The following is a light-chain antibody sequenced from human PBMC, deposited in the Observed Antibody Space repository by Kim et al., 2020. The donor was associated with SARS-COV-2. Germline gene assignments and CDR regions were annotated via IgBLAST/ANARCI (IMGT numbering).Light chain of an antibody. Sequence: LTQPASVSGSLGQSITISCTGTSSDVGGYNYVSWYHLHPGKAPKLMIYDVSKRPSGISNRFSGSKSGNTASLTISGLQAGDEADYYCSSYTSSSTMVVGGRTQLTV. CDR3: SSYTSSSTMV. CDR2: DVS. J-gene: IGLJ2*01. CDR1: SSDVGGYNY. V-gene: IGLV2-14*03.